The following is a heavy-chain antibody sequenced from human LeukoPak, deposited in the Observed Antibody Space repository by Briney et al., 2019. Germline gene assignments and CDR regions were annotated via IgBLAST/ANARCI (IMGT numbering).Heavy chain of an antibody. D-gene: IGHD2-8*02. CDR1: GDSISRTSFY. CDR2: IYYTGTT. CDR3: ARLGYCTAGRCPRDYYGMDV. V-gene: IGHV4-39*01. Sequence: SETLSLTCTVSGDSISRTSFYWGWIRRPPGKGLEWIASIYYTGTTYYNPSLKSRVSISVDTSKDRFSLKLSSVTAADTAVYYCARLGYCTAGRCPRDYYGMDVWGQGTAVTVSS. J-gene: IGHJ6*02.